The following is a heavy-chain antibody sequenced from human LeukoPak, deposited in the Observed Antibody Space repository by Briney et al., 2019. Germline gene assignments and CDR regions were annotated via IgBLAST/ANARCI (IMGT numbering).Heavy chain of an antibody. D-gene: IGHD6-13*01. CDR3: ARVNPYSSSWYELSFFDY. J-gene: IGHJ4*02. V-gene: IGHV1-18*01. Sequence: ASVKVSCKASGYTFTSYGITWVRQAPGQGLEWMGWISAYNGNTNYVQKLQGRVTMTTDTSTSTAYMELRSLRSDDTAVYYCARVNPYSSSWYELSFFDYWGQGTLVTVSS. CDR2: ISAYNGNT. CDR1: GYTFTSYG.